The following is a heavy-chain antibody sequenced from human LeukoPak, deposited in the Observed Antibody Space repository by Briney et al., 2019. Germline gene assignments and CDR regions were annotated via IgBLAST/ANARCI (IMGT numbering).Heavy chain of an antibody. V-gene: IGHV4-39*01. Sequence: SETLSLTCSVSGDPIRSYFWSWIRQPPGKGLEWIGNIYYSGNTYYNPSLKSRVTISVDTSKSQFSLRLSSVTAADTALYYCARQSIAAGTRGWFDPWGQGTLVTVSS. CDR3: ARQSIAAGTRGWFDP. CDR1: GDPIRSYF. D-gene: IGHD6-13*01. J-gene: IGHJ5*02. CDR2: IYYSGNT.